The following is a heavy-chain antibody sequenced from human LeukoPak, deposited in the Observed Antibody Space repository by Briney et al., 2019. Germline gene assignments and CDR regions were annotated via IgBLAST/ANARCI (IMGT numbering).Heavy chain of an antibody. Sequence: GGSLRLSCAASGFGFSNYWMSWVCQAPGKGLEWVAYIKVDGTDKYYLDSVEGRFTISRDNAKNSLYLQMNRLRAEDTAVYYCTTIGGLGTDDYWGQGTLVTVSS. D-gene: IGHD7-27*01. V-gene: IGHV3-7*01. CDR2: IKVDGTDK. CDR1: GFGFSNYW. CDR3: TTIGGLGTDDY. J-gene: IGHJ4*02.